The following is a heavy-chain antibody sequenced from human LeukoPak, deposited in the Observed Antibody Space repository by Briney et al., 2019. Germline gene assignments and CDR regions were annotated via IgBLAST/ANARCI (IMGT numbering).Heavy chain of an antibody. D-gene: IGHD3-16*02. CDR2: INHSGST. Sequence: SETLSLTCAVYGGSFSGYYWSWIRQPPGKGLEWIGEINHSGSTNYNPSLKSRVTISVDTSKNQFSLKLSSVTAADTAVYYCARQPDTYYDFWSGHQFDYVWGSYRYNYFDYWGQGTLVTVSS. CDR3: ARQPDTYYDFWSGHQFDYVWGSYRYNYFDY. CDR1: GGSFSGYY. V-gene: IGHV4-34*01. J-gene: IGHJ4*02.